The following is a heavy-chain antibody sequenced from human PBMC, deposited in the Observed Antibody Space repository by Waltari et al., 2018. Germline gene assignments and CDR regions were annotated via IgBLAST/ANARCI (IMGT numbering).Heavy chain of an antibody. J-gene: IGHJ2*01. CDR1: GYTFTSYG. CDR2: ISAYNGNT. CDR3: ARWNHWYVDL. D-gene: IGHD1-1*01. Sequence: QVQLVQSGAEVKKPGASVKVPCKASGYTFTSYGISWVGQAPGQGLEWMGWISAYNGNTNYAQNHTGRVTMSTETSTRKAYMTRRRLGSDDTAVYYCARWNHWYVDLWGRGTLVTVAS. V-gene: IGHV1-18*04.